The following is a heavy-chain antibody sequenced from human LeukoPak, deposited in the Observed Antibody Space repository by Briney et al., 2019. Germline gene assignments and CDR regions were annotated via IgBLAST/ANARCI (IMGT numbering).Heavy chain of an antibody. CDR3: AKDPDYYDSSGYYGAPDY. J-gene: IGHJ4*02. Sequence: GGSLRLSCAASGFTFDDYAMHWVRQAPGKGLEWVSHISGDGGSTYYADSVKGRFTISRDNSKNSLYLQMNSLRTEDTALYYCAKDPDYYDSSGYYGAPDYWGQGTLVTVSS. CDR1: GFTFDDYA. CDR2: ISGDGGST. V-gene: IGHV3-43*02. D-gene: IGHD3-22*01.